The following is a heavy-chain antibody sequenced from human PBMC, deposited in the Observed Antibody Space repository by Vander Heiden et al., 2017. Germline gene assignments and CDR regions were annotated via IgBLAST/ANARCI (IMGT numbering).Heavy chain of an antibody. Sequence: EVQLLESGGGLVQPGGSLRLSCAASGFTFSSYAMSWVRQAPGKGLEWVSAISGSGGSTYYADSVKGRFTISRDNSKNTLYLQMNSLRAEDTAVYYCAKDGDFWSGYYIGILGYWGQGTLVTVSS. CDR2: ISGSGGST. CDR3: AKDGDFWSGYYIGILGY. J-gene: IGHJ4*02. CDR1: GFTFSSYA. D-gene: IGHD3-3*01. V-gene: IGHV3-23*01.